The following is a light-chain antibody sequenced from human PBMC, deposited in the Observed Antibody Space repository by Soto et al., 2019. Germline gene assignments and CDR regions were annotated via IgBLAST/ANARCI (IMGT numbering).Light chain of an antibody. Sequence: AIRMTPSPSSFSASTGDRVTITWRASQGISSYLAWYQQKPGKAPKLLIYAASTLQSGVPSRFSGSGSGTDFTLTISCLQSEDFATYYCQQYNSYSWTFGQGTKVDIK. CDR2: AAS. V-gene: IGKV1-8*01. CDR1: QGISSY. CDR3: QQYNSYSWT. J-gene: IGKJ1*01.